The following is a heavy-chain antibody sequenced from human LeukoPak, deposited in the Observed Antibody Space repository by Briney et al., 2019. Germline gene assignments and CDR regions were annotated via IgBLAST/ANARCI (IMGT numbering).Heavy chain of an antibody. J-gene: IGHJ3*02. CDR1: GYTFTSYA. CDR3: ARSADVVPAAIPAFDI. CDR2: INTNTGNP. Sequence: GASVKVSCKASGYTFTSYAMNWVRQAPGQGLEWMGWINTNTGNPTYAQGFTGRFVFSLDTSVSTAYLQISSLKAEDTAVYDCARSADVVPAAIPAFDIWGQGTMVTVSS. D-gene: IGHD2-2*01. V-gene: IGHV7-4-1*02.